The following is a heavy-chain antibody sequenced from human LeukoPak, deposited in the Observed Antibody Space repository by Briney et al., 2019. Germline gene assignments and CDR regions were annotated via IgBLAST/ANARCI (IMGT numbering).Heavy chain of an antibody. J-gene: IGHJ4*02. V-gene: IGHV3-23*01. CDR2: ISGSGGST. Sequence: GGSLRLSCAASGFTFSSYAMHWVRQAPGKGLEWVSAISGSGGSTYYADSVKGRFTISRDNSKNTLYLQMNSLRAEDTAVYYCAKDFSSSSWYYVDYWGQGTLVSVSS. D-gene: IGHD6-13*01. CDR1: GFTFSSYA. CDR3: AKDFSSSSWYYVDY.